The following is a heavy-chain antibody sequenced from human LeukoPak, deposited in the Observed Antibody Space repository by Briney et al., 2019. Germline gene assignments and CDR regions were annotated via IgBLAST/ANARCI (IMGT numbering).Heavy chain of an antibody. J-gene: IGHJ4*02. D-gene: IGHD6-6*01. Sequence: PGRSLRLSCAASGFSFSTYGMHWVRQVPGKGLDWVAVIWYDGSKKYYADSVKGRFTISRDDSKSTLYLQMNSLRAEDTATYYCVRDPGVVAYYFDPWGQGTLVTVSS. CDR2: IWYDGSKK. CDR1: GFSFSTYG. CDR3: VRDPGVVAYYFDP. V-gene: IGHV3-33*01.